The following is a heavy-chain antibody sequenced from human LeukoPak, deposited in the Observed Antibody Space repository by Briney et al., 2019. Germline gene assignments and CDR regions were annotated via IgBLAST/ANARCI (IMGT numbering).Heavy chain of an antibody. CDR1: GFTFSSYA. V-gene: IGHV3-23*01. Sequence: GGSLRLSCAASGFTFSSYAMSWVRQAPGKGLEWVSAISGSGGTIYYADSVKGRFTISRDNSKNTLSLQMNSLRAEDTAVYYCAKEDLGVPAAMYDYWGQGTLATVSS. D-gene: IGHD2-2*01. CDR2: ISGSGGTI. CDR3: AKEDLGVPAAMYDY. J-gene: IGHJ4*02.